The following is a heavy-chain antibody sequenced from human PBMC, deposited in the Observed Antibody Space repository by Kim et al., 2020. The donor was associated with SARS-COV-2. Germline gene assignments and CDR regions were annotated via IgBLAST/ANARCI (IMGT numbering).Heavy chain of an antibody. Sequence: GGSLRLSCAASGFTFSSYSMNWVRQAPGKGLEWVSYISSSSSTIYYADSVKGRFTISRDNAKNSLYLQMNSLRAEDTAVYYCARWAADYYYYGMDVWGQGTTVTVSS. CDR2: ISSSSSTI. V-gene: IGHV3-48*04. D-gene: IGHD1-26*01. CDR3: ARWAADYYYYGMDV. CDR1: GFTFSSYS. J-gene: IGHJ6*02.